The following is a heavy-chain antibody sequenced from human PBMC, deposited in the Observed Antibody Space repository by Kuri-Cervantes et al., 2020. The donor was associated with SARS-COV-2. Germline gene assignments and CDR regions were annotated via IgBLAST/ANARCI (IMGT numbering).Heavy chain of an antibody. V-gene: IGHV4-61*01. CDR1: GGSVSSGSYY. CDR2: IYYSGST. Sequence: SETLSLTCTVSGGSVSSGSYYWSWIRQPPGKGLEWIGYIYYSGSTNYNPSLKSRVTISVDTSKNQFSLKLSSVTAADTAVYYCARDRYCSSNSCYYYGMDVWGQGNTV. J-gene: IGHJ6*02. D-gene: IGHD2-2*01. CDR3: ARDRYCSSNSCYYYGMDV.